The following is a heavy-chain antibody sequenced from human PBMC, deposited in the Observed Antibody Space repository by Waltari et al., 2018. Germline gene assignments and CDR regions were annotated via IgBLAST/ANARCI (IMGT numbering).Heavy chain of an antibody. V-gene: IGHV3-48*03. CDR1: GFTFSSYA. Sequence: EVQLVESGGGLVQPGGSLRLSCAASGFTFSSYAMNGVRQAPGEGLEWVSYISSSGSTIYYADSVKGRFTISRDNAKNSLYLQMNSLRAEDTAVYYCARVPPYTMVTYGYYYGMDVWGQGTTVTVSS. D-gene: IGHD3-10*01. J-gene: IGHJ6*02. CDR2: ISSSGSTI. CDR3: ARVPPYTMVTYGYYYGMDV.